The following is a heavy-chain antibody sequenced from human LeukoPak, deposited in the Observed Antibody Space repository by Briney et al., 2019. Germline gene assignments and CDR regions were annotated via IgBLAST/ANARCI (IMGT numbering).Heavy chain of an antibody. Sequence: GGSLRLSCAASGFTFTSYSMSWVRQAPGKGLEWVSGTSDRGDYTYYADSVKGRFTISRDISTNTLYLQMNSLRAEDTAIYYCVRGCSDTCYRFDYWGQGTLVTVSS. D-gene: IGHD2-15*01. CDR1: GFTFTSYS. CDR2: TSDRGDYT. CDR3: VRGCSDTCYRFDY. V-gene: IGHV3-23*01. J-gene: IGHJ4*02.